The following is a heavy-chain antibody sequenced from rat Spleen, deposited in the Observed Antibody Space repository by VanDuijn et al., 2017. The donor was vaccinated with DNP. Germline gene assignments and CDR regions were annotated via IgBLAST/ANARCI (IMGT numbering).Heavy chain of an antibody. CDR3: ARGSGTYYWYFDF. Sequence: EVQLVETGGGLVQPGRSLKLSCVASGFTFSRFWMYWIRQAPKKGLEWVASISASGGSTSYRDSVKGRFTISRDNAKSILYLQMDSLRSEDTATYYCARGSGTYYWYFDFWGPGTMVTVSS. CDR1: GFTFSRFW. V-gene: IGHV5-19*01. CDR2: ISASGGST. D-gene: IGHD4-4*01. J-gene: IGHJ1*01.